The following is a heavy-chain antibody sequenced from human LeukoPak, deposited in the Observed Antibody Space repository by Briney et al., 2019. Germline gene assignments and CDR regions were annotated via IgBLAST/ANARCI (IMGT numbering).Heavy chain of an antibody. D-gene: IGHD1-26*01. Sequence: AGESLQISCQGSGYRFTSYWIGWVRQLPGKGLEWMGIIYPGDSDTRYSPSFQGQVTISADKSISTAYLQWSSLKASDIAMYYCARRPYAWELPSHFDYWDQGTLVTVSS. J-gene: IGHJ4*02. CDR3: ARRPYAWELPSHFDY. CDR1: GYRFTSYW. V-gene: IGHV5-51*01. CDR2: IYPGDSDT.